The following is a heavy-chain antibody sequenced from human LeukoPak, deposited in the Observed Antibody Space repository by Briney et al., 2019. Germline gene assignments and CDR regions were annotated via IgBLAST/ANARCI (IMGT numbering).Heavy chain of an antibody. CDR2: IRGGGTSE. D-gene: IGHD4-17*01. V-gene: IGHV3-23*01. CDR3: ARDPNGDYIGAFDM. J-gene: IGHJ3*02. Sequence: GGSLRLSCTASGFTFSAYAMMWVRQAPGKGPEWVSAIRGGGTSEFYADSVKGRIRISRDNSKDTLFLQMNSLRAEDTAVYYCARDPNGDYIGAFDMWGPGTMVTVSS. CDR1: GFTFSAYA.